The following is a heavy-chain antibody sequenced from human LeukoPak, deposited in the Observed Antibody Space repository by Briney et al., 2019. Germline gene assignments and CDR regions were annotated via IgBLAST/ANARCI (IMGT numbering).Heavy chain of an antibody. D-gene: IGHD6-13*01. CDR3: VRLYYSSSWYPGYFQH. Sequence: GESLKISCKGSGNSFTRNWIGWVRQMPGKGLEWMGIIYPGDSDTRYSPSFQGQVTISADKSIDTAYLQWSSLKASDTAMYYCVRLYYSSSWYPGYFQHWGQGTLVTVSS. CDR1: GNSFTRNW. CDR2: IYPGDSDT. V-gene: IGHV5-51*01. J-gene: IGHJ1*01.